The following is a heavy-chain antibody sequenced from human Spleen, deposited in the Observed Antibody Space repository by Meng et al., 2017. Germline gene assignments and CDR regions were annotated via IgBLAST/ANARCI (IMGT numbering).Heavy chain of an antibody. CDR1: GYNFPDYY. CDR3: ARDEDISAAGNLFGDY. CDR2: IDPKTGDT. V-gene: IGHV1-2*06. Sequence: ASVKVSCKPSGYNFPDYYIHWVRRAPGQGLEWMGRIDPKTGDTHYALKFQGRVTMTGDTSISTAYMELSGLRSDGTAMYYCARDEDISAAGNLFGDYWGHGTLVTVSS. D-gene: IGHD6-13*01. J-gene: IGHJ4*01.